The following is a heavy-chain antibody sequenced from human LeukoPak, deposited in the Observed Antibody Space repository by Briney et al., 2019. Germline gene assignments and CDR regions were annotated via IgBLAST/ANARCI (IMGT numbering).Heavy chain of an antibody. J-gene: IGHJ4*02. CDR2: INPNSGDT. CDR3: ARDQIGFVAVAGIGTY. V-gene: IGHV1-2*02. D-gene: IGHD6-19*01. CDR1: GYTFTGYY. Sequence: ASVKVSCKASGYTFTGYYLHWVRQAPGQGLEWMGWINPNSGDTRYPQNFQGRVNMTRDTSTSTAYMELRSLRSDDTAVYYCARDQIGFVAVAGIGTYWGQGTLVTVSS.